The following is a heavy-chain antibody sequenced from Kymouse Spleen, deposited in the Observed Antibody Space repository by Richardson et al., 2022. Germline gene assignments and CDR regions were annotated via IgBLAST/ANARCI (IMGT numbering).Heavy chain of an antibody. Sequence: QVQLQESGPGLVKPSGTLSLTCAVSGGSISSSNWWSWVRQPPGKGLEWIGEIYHSGSTNYNPSLKSRVTISVDKSKNQFSLKLSSVTAADTAVYYCAREWGTYYDILTGYEGYYYYGMDVWGQGTTVTVSS. D-gene: IGHD3-9*01. CDR2: IYHSGST. J-gene: IGHJ6*02. V-gene: IGHV4-4*02. CDR1: GGSISSSNW. CDR3: AREWGTYYDILTGYEGYYYYGMDV.